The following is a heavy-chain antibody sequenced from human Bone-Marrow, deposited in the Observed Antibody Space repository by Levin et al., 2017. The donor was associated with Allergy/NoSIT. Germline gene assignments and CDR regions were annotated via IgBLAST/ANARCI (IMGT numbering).Heavy chain of an antibody. D-gene: IGHD1-26*01. CDR2: MNQDGSDK. J-gene: IGHJ6*03. CDR1: GFTFSQFM. CDR3: ARVLGPYNYHYIDV. Sequence: GGSLRLSCAASGFTFSQFMMSWVRQAPGKGLEWVAHMNQDGSDKNYVESKKGRFSISRDNTEKSLYLHIDSLRVEDTAVYYCARVLGPYNYHYIDVWAKGPRSPSP. V-gene: IGHV3-7*01.